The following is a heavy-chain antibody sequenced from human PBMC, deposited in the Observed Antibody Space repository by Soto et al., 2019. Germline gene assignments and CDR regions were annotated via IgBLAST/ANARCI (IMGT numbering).Heavy chain of an antibody. V-gene: IGHV5-51*01. Sequence: GESLKISCKGSGYSFTNYWIGWVRQMPGKGLEWMGIIYPGDSDTRYSPSFQGQVTVSADKSISTAYLQWSTLKASDTAIYYCARTYYYASGSSYYDYYMDVWGKGTTVTVSS. CDR1: GYSFTNYW. CDR2: IYPGDSDT. D-gene: IGHD3-10*01. CDR3: ARTYYYASGSSYYDYYMDV. J-gene: IGHJ6*03.